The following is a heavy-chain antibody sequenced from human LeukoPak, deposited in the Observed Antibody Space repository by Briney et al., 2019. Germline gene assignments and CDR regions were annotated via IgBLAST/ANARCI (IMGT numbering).Heavy chain of an antibody. V-gene: IGHV1-2*02. CDR1: GYTFTGYY. CDR3: ATSNFGL. CDR2: IKPDNGAT. Sequence: ASVKVSCKASGYTFTGYYMHWVRQAPGQGPEWMGWIKPDNGATNSTQKFQGRVTMTRDTSISTAYMELSRLRSDGTAMYYCATSNFGLWGRGTLVTVSS. J-gene: IGHJ2*01.